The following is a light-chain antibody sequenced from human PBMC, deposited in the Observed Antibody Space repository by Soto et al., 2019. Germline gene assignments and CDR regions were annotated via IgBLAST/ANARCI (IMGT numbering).Light chain of an antibody. CDR3: ASYTSISTYV. CDR1: SSDVGAYNY. CDR2: DVT. Sequence: QSALTQPASVSGPPGQSITISCTGTSSDVGAYNYVSWYQHHPGKAPRLVIYDVTNRPSGISDRLSGSKSGNTASLTISGLLAEDEADYYCASYTSISTYVFGTGTELTVL. V-gene: IGLV2-14*01. J-gene: IGLJ1*01.